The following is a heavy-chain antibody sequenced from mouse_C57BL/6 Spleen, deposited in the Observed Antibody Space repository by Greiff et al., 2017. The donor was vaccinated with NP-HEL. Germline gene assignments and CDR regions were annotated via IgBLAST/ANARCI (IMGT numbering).Heavy chain of an antibody. CDR3: ARSGVTTVVAPSAWFAY. CDR2: INPSNGGT. J-gene: IGHJ3*01. CDR1: GYTFTSYW. Sequence: QVQLQQPGTELVKPGASVKLSCKASGYTFTSYWMHWVKQRPGQGLEWIGNINPSNGGTNYNEKFKSKATLTVDKSSSTAYMQLSSLTSEDSAVYYCARSGVTTVVAPSAWFAYWGQGTLVTVSA. D-gene: IGHD1-1*01. V-gene: IGHV1-53*01.